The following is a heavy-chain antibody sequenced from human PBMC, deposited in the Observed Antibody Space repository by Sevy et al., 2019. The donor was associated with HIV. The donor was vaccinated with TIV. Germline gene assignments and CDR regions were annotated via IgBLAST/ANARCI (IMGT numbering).Heavy chain of an antibody. D-gene: IGHD3-22*01. V-gene: IGHV3-33*01. CDR3: ASLPTNYYDSSGSSGDDAFDI. CDR2: IWNDRGNK. J-gene: IGHJ3*02. CDR1: GFTFSRYG. Sequence: GGSLRLSCAASGFTFSRYGMHWVRQAPGKGLEWVAVIWNDRGNKHYADSVKGGLSSSRDNSKNTLYLQMNSLRAEDTAVYYCASLPTNYYDSSGSSGDDAFDIWGQGTMVTVSS.